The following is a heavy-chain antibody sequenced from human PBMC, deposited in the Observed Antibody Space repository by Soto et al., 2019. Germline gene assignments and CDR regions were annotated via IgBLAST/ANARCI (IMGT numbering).Heavy chain of an antibody. CDR2: IYYSGST. CDR3: ARAIGVVIEEWLAP. Sequence: NPSETLSLTCTFSGGSISSGGYHWSWIRQHPGKGLEWIGYIYYSGSTYYNPSLKSRVTISVDTSKNQFSLKLSSVTAADTAVYYWARAIGVVIEEWLAPWGQGTLATVSS. V-gene: IGHV4-31*03. J-gene: IGHJ5*02. CDR1: GGSISSGGYH. D-gene: IGHD3-3*01.